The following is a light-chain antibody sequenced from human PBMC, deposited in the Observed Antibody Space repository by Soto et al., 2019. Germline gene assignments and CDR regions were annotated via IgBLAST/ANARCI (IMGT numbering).Light chain of an antibody. CDR3: QQRSNWPPMFT. V-gene: IGKV3-11*01. CDR2: DAS. CDR1: QSVGSY. Sequence: EIVLTQSPATLSLSPGERATLSCRASQSVGSYLAWYQQKAGQAPRLLIYDASNRATGIPARFSGSGSGTDFTLTISSLEPEDFAVYYCQQRSNWPPMFTFGQGTKLAIK. J-gene: IGKJ2*01.